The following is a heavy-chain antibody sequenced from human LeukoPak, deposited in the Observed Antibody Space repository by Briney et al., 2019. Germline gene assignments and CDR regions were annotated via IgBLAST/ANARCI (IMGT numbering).Heavy chain of an antibody. CDR3: ARAHCSSSSCYIDY. Sequence: ALVKVSCKASGYTFTGYYMHWVRQAPGQGLEWMGWINPNSGGTNYAQKCQGRVSMTRDTSISTTYMELSRLTSDDTAVYYCARAHCSSSSCYIDYWGQGTLVTVSS. V-gene: IGHV1-2*02. D-gene: IGHD2-2*02. CDR2: INPNSGGT. J-gene: IGHJ4*02. CDR1: GYTFTGYY.